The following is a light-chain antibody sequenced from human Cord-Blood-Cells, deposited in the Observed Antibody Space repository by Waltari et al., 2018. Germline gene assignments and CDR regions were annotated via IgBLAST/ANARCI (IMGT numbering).Light chain of an antibody. CDR1: QSVSSN. CDR2: GAS. Sequence: EIVMTQSPATLSVSPGERATLSCRASQSVSSNLAWYQQKPGQAPRLLIYGASTRATGIPARFSGSGSGTEFTLTISSLLSEDFAVYYCQQYNNWPPVYTFGQGTKLEIK. V-gene: IGKV3-15*01. CDR3: QQYNNWPPVYT. J-gene: IGKJ2*01.